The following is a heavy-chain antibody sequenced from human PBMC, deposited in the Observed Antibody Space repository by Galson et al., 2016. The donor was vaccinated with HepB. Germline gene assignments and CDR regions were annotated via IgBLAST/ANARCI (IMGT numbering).Heavy chain of an antibody. V-gene: IGHV3-21*01. CDR2: ISNSNSYI. Sequence: SLRLSCAASGSTFSTYNMNWVRQAPGKGLEWVLSISNSNSYIYYTDSVKGRFTISRDNAKNSLYLQMNSLRAEDTAVYYCARDFGYCSSTSCYKGGLFYYYGMDVWGQGTTVTVSS. CDR1: GSTFSTYN. CDR3: ARDFGYCSSTSCYKGGLFYYYGMDV. D-gene: IGHD2-2*02. J-gene: IGHJ6*02.